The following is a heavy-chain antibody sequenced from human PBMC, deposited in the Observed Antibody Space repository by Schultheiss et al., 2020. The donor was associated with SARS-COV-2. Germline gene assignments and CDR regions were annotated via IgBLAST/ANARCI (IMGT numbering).Heavy chain of an antibody. D-gene: IGHD5-12*01. CDR1: GGSFSGYN. CDR2: INHSGST. J-gene: IGHJ4*02. Sequence: SETLSLTCAVYGGSFSGYNWSWIRQPPGKGLEWIGEINHSGSTNYNPSLKSRVTISVDTSKNQFSLKLSSVTAADTAVYYCAREVVATGFDYWGQGTLVTVSS. V-gene: IGHV4-34*01. CDR3: AREVVATGFDY.